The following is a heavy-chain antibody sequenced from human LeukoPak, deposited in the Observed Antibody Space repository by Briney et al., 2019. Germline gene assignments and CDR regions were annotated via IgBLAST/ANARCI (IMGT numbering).Heavy chain of an antibody. CDR2: INPNSGAT. J-gene: IGHJ4*02. Sequence: ASVSVSFKASVYTFTDYYMHWVRQAPGQGVGWMGLINPNSGATIYAQKFQGRVTMTRDSSISTAYMEVSRLTSDDTAVYHCATTFSSGWYFHYWGQGTLVTVSS. V-gene: IGHV1-2*02. D-gene: IGHD6-19*01. CDR3: ATTFSSGWYFHY. CDR1: VYTFTDYY.